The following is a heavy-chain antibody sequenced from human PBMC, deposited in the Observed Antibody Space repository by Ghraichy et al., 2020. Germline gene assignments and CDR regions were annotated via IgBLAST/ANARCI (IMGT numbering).Heavy chain of an antibody. CDR2: INPNSGGT. Sequence: ASVKVSCKASGYTFTGYYMHWVRQAPGQGLEWMGRINPNSGGTNYAQKFQGRVTMTRDTSISTAYMELSRLRSDDTAVYYCARSNQQLASDWFDPWGQGTLVTVSS. D-gene: IGHD6-13*01. V-gene: IGHV1-2*06. CDR1: GYTFTGYY. J-gene: IGHJ5*02. CDR3: ARSNQQLASDWFDP.